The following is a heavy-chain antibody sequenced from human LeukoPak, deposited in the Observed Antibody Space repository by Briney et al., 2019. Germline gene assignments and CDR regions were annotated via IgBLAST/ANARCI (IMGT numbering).Heavy chain of an antibody. CDR2: ISSSTTYI. D-gene: IGHD2-2*01. CDR1: GLSLSNEN. Sequence: GWSLRLSCAASGLSLSNENINWVREAPGKGLEWVSSISSSTTYIYYADSVKGRFTISRDNTKNSLYLQMNSLRAEDAAVYYCAREGYCSSTSCYVLFTMTLDYFDYWGQGTLVTVSS. J-gene: IGHJ4*02. V-gene: IGHV3-21*01. CDR3: AREGYCSSTSCYVLFTMTLDYFDY.